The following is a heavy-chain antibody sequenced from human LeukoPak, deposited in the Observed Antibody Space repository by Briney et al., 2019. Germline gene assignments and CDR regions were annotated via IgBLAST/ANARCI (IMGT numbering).Heavy chain of an antibody. CDR2: ISWDGGST. CDR3: AKDFPGDSSWSSDELSGYGMDV. V-gene: IGHV3-43*01. D-gene: IGHD6-13*01. J-gene: IGHJ6*02. Sequence: GGFLRLSCAASGFTFDDYTMHWVRQAPGKGLEWVSLISWDGGSTYYADSVKGRFTISRDNSKNSLYLQMNSLRTEDTALYYCAKDFPGDSSWSSDELSGYGMDVWGQGTTVTVSS. CDR1: GFTFDDYT.